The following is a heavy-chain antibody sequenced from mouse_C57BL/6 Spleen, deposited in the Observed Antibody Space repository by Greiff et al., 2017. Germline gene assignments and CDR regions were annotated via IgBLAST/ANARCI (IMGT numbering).Heavy chain of an antibody. V-gene: IGHV1-69*01. D-gene: IGHD1-2*01. Sequence: VQLQQPGAELVMPGASVKLSCKASGYTFTSYWMHWVKQRPGQGLEWIGEIDPSDSYTNYNQKFKGKSTLTVDKSSSTAYMQLSSLTSEDAAVYYCARELRRQGFDYWGQGTTLTVSS. CDR1: GYTFTSYW. CDR2: IDPSDSYT. J-gene: IGHJ2*01. CDR3: ARELRRQGFDY.